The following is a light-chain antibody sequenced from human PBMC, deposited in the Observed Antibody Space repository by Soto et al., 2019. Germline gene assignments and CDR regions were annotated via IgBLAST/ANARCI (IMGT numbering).Light chain of an antibody. CDR1: SSDVGAYNY. CDR3: SSYGSSNNVL. CDR2: EVS. Sequence: QSALTQPPSASGSPGQSVTISCTGTSSDVGAYNYVSWYQQHPGKAPKLMIYEVSKRPSGVPDRFSGSKSDNTASLTVSGLQAEDEADYYCSSYGSSNNVLFGGGTQLTVL. J-gene: IGLJ2*01. V-gene: IGLV2-8*01.